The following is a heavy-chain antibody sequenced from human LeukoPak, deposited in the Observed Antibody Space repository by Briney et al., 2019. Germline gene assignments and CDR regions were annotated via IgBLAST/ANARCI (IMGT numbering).Heavy chain of an antibody. CDR3: ATDSVYYYYGMDV. J-gene: IGHJ6*02. CDR1: GYTLTELS. Sequence: ASEKVSCKVSGYTLTELSMHWVRQAPGKGLEWMGGFDPEDGETIYAQKFQGRVTMTEGTSTDTAYMELSSLRSEDTAVYYCATDSVYYYYGMDVWGQGTTVTVSS. V-gene: IGHV1-24*01. CDR2: FDPEDGET.